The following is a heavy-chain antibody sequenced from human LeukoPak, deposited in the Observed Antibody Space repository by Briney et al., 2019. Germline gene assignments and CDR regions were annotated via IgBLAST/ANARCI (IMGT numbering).Heavy chain of an antibody. V-gene: IGHV4-34*01. CDR3: ARVENHYGSGTNWFDP. J-gene: IGHJ5*02. D-gene: IGHD3-10*01. CDR2: INHSGST. Sequence: PSETLSLTCAVYGGSFSGYYWSWIRQPPGKGLEWIGEINHSGSTNYNPSLKSRVTISVDTSKNQFSLKLSSVAAADTAVYYCARVENHYGSGTNWFDPWGQGTLVTVSS. CDR1: GGSFSGYY.